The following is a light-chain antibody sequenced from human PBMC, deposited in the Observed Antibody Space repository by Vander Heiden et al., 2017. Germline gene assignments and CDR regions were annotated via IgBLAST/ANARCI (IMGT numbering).Light chain of an antibody. CDR2: GAS. CDR3: QQYGFSAGLT. Sequence: EIVLTQSPGTLSLSPGDRATLSCRASQSIRSSYLARYQQKPGQNPRLLIYGASTRATSFPDRLRGSRSGTDFTITITRLEPEDVAVYYYQQYGFSAGLTFGGGTKVEIK. V-gene: IGKV3-20*01. CDR1: QSIRSSY. J-gene: IGKJ4*01.